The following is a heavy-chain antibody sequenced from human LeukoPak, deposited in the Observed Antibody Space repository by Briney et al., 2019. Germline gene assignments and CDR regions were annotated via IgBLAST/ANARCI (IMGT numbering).Heavy chain of an antibody. D-gene: IGHD3-22*01. V-gene: IGHV1-46*01. CDR2: IKPTTGST. Sequence: GAPVKVSCKASGYTFTSYYMHWVRQAPGQGLEWMGIIKPTTGSTSYAQKFQGRVTMTRDTSTSTVYMELSSLRSEDTAVYYCARRADSSGDQYNWFDPWGQGTLVTVSS. CDR3: ARRADSSGDQYNWFDP. CDR1: GYTFTSYY. J-gene: IGHJ5*02.